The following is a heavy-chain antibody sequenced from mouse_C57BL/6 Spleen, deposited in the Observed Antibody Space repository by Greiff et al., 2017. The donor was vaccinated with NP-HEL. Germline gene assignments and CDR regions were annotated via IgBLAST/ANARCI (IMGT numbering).Heavy chain of an antibody. Sequence: VQLQQSGPELVKPGDSVKISCKASGYSFTCYFMNWVMQSHGKSLEWIGRINPYNGDTFYNQKFKGKATLTVDKSSSTAHMELRSLTSEDSAVYYCARGDYYGSSYLFDYWGQGTTLTVSS. CDR2: INPYNGDT. CDR3: ARGDYYGSSYLFDY. D-gene: IGHD1-1*01. CDR1: GYSFTCYF. V-gene: IGHV1-20*01. J-gene: IGHJ2*01.